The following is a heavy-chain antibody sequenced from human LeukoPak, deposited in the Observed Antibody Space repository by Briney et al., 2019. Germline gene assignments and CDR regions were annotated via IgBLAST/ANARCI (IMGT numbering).Heavy chain of an antibody. V-gene: IGHV1-2*02. D-gene: IGHD3-10*01. CDR1: GYTFTGYY. CDR3: AREGTITMVIDY. J-gene: IGHJ4*02. CDR2: INPSSGGT. Sequence: ASVKVSCKASGYTFTGYYMHWVRRAPGQGLEWMGWINPSSGGTNYAQKFQGRVTMTRDTSISTAYMELSRLRSDDTAVYYCAREGTITMVIDYWGQGTLVTVSS.